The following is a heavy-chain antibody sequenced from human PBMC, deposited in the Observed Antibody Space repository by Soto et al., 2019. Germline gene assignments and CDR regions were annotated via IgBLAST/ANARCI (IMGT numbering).Heavy chain of an antibody. J-gene: IGHJ4*02. Sequence: ASVKVSCKVPENTLTELTIDWLRQAPGKGLEWMGRSAPEEGEPIYPQKFQGRVSMTEDPSTDTAYMELTSLRSEDTAVYFCAADRKIVGTIGAFDFCGQRTLVTVSS. D-gene: IGHD1-26*01. CDR2: SAPEEGEP. CDR3: AADRKIVGTIGAFDF. V-gene: IGHV1-24*01. CDR1: ENTLTELT.